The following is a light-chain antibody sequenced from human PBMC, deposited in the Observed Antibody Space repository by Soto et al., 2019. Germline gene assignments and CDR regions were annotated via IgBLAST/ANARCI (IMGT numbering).Light chain of an antibody. J-gene: IGKJ4*01. Sequence: EIVLTQSPSTLSLSPGERATLSCRASQSVSSSFLAWYQQKPGQAPRLLIYGASSRDTGIPDRFSGSGSGTDFTLTISRLEPEYVAVYYCQQYGSSPLTFGGGTKVEIK. V-gene: IGKV3-20*01. CDR3: QQYGSSPLT. CDR1: QSVSSSF. CDR2: GAS.